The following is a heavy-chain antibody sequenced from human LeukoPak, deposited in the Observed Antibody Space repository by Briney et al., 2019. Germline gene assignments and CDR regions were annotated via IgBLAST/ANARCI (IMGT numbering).Heavy chain of an antibody. J-gene: IGHJ5*02. CDR3: ARSEPAAGTIENWSDP. V-gene: IGHV4-4*07. CDR2: IYTSGST. CDR1: GSPINSYY. Sequence: SATLSPTYTVSGSPINSYYWSWIRPPAGKGLEWIGRIYTSGSTNYKPTLQSRVTMSVDTSKNTSSLKLSSLTAADTAVYYCARSEPAAGTIENWSDPWGQGTLVTVSS. D-gene: IGHD6-13*01.